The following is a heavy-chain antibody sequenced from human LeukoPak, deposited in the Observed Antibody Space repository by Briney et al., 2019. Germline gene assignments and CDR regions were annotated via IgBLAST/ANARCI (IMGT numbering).Heavy chain of an antibody. Sequence: ASVKVSCKASVYSFVSYCISWVRPAPGQGLEWMGWISAYNGKTDVAQKLRGRVTMTTDTSTSTAYMELRGLRSDDTAVYYCMRDFRGINNWNDRLDYWGQGTLLTVSS. CDR1: VYSFVSYC. CDR2: ISAYNGKT. J-gene: IGHJ4*02. D-gene: IGHD1-20*01. CDR3: MRDFRGINNWNDRLDY. V-gene: IGHV1-18*01.